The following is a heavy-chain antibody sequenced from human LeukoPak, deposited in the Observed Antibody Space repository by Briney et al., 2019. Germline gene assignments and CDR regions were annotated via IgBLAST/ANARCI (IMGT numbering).Heavy chain of an antibody. J-gene: IGHJ4*02. Sequence: ASVKVSCKASGYTFTGYCMHWVRQAPGQGLEWMGWINPNSGGTNYAQKFQGRVTMTRDTSTSTVYMELSSLRSEDTAVYYCAREWVRSEYYFDYWGQGTLVTVSS. CDR1: GYTFTGYC. CDR2: INPNSGGT. V-gene: IGHV1-2*02. CDR3: AREWVRSEYYFDY. D-gene: IGHD1-1*01.